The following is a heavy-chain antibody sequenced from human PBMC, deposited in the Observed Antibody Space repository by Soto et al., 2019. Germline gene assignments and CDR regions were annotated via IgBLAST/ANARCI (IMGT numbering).Heavy chain of an antibody. CDR2: IIPIFGAA. D-gene: IGHD7-27*01. J-gene: IGHJ4*02. CDR1: GGTFSTYS. CDR3: ARDGDRVTARH. V-gene: IGHV1-69*01. Sequence: QVQVVQSGAEVKQPGSSVKVSCKVSGGTFSTYSISWVRQAPGQGLEWVGGIIPIFGAAKHAQKFQGRVTITADDSTSTVHMELSGLRSEDTAVYFCARDGDRVTARHWGQGTLVTVSS.